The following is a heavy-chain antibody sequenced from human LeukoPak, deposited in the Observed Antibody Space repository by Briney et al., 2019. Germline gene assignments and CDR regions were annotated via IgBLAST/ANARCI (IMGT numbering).Heavy chain of an antibody. D-gene: IGHD2-15*01. CDR3: AREKVVVAAMYYFDY. Sequence: ASVKVSCKASGYTFTSYYMHWVRQAPGQGLEWMGIINPSGGSTSYAQKFQGRVTMTRDTSTSTVYMELSSLRSEDTAVYYCAREKVVVAAMYYFDYWGQGTLVTVSS. V-gene: IGHV1-46*01. J-gene: IGHJ4*02. CDR1: GYTFTSYY. CDR2: INPSGGST.